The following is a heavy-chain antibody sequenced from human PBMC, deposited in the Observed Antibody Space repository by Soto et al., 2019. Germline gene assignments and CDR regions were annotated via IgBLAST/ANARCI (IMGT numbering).Heavy chain of an antibody. Sequence: QVQLVQSGAEVKKPGSSVKVSCKASGGTFSSYTISWVRQAPGQGLEWMGRIIPILGIANYAQKFQGRVTITADKSTSTAYMELSSLRSEDTAVYYCAGGTGYSGYDDFDYWGQGTLVTVSS. J-gene: IGHJ4*02. CDR2: IIPILGIA. CDR1: GGTFSSYT. V-gene: IGHV1-69*02. D-gene: IGHD5-12*01. CDR3: AGGTGYSGYDDFDY.